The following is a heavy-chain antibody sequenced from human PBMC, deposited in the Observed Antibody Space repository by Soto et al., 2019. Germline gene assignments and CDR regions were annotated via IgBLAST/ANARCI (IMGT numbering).Heavy chain of an antibody. CDR3: AKDLSSCSGGVCYSLYFDS. J-gene: IGHJ4*02. V-gene: IGHV3-23*01. CDR1: GFTFNTHT. CDR2: ISGSVVST. D-gene: IGHD2-8*02. Sequence: PGGSLRLSCAASGFTFNTHTMGWVRQAPGKGLEWVAAISGSVVSTYYADSVKGRFSISRDNSHNMVFLQLNSLTVEDTAVYYCAKDLSSCSGGVCYSLYFDSWGQGALVTVSS.